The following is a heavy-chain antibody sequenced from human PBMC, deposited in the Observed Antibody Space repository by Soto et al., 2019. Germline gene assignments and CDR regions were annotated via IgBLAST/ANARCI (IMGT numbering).Heavy chain of an antibody. D-gene: IGHD3-9*01. CDR3: TTDFYWSFGY. V-gene: IGHV3-15*07. CDR2: IKSKAHGGTT. CDR1: GFTFNNAW. Sequence: GGSLRLSCAASGFTFNNAWMNWVRQAPGKGLEWVGRIKSKAHGGTTDYATPVKGRFTISRDDSRSTLFLQMNSLRTEDTAVYYCTTDFYWSFGYWGQGALVTVSS. J-gene: IGHJ4*02.